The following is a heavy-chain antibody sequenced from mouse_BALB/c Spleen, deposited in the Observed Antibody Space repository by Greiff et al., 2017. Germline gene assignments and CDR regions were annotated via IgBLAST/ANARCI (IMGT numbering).Heavy chain of an antibody. D-gene: IGHD2-14*01. CDR2: ISYDGSN. Sequence: EVQLQESGPGLVKPSQSLSLTCSVTGYSITSGYYWNWIRQFPGNKLEWMGYISYDGSNNYNPSLKNRISITRDTSKNQFFLKLNSVTTEDTATYYCARVDYRYPDYWGQGTTLTVSS. V-gene: IGHV3-6*02. CDR1: GYSITSGYY. J-gene: IGHJ2*01. CDR3: ARVDYRYPDY.